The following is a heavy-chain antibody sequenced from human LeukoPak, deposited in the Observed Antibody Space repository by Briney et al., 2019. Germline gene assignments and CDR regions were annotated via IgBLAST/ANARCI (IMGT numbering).Heavy chain of an antibody. CDR3: ARAESYYYDMDV. V-gene: IGHV3-64*01. CDR2: ISSNGGST. Sequence: GGSLRLSCAASGFTFSSYAMHWVRQAPGKGLEYVSAISSNGGSTYYANSVKGRFTISRDNSKNTLYLQMGSLRAEDMAVYYCARAESYYYDMDVWGQGTTVTVSS. J-gene: IGHJ6*02. CDR1: GFTFSSYA.